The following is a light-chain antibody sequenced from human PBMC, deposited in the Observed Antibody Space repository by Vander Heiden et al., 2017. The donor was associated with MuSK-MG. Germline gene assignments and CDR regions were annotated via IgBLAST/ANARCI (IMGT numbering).Light chain of an antibody. CDR2: GAS. CDR1: QSVSSSY. J-gene: IGKJ1*01. Sequence: EIVLTQSPGTLSLSPGERATLSCRASQSVSSSYLAWYQQKPGQAPRLLIYGASSRATGIPDRFSGSGSGTDFTLTIDRLEPEDFAVYYCQQDGSSSWTFGQGTKVEIK. CDR3: QQDGSSSWT. V-gene: IGKV3-20*01.